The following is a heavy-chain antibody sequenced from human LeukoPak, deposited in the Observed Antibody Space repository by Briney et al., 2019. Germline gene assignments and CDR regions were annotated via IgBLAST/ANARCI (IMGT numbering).Heavy chain of an antibody. CDR2: INTDGTIT. CDR3: VRGLGDY. CDR1: GFTFRSYW. Sequence: GGSLRLSCAASGFTFRSYWMHWVRQVTGKGLVWVSRINTDGTITTYADSVKGRFTISRDNAKNTLYLQMNSLRAEDTAVYYCVRGLGDYWGQGTLVTVSS. V-gene: IGHV3-74*01. J-gene: IGHJ4*02.